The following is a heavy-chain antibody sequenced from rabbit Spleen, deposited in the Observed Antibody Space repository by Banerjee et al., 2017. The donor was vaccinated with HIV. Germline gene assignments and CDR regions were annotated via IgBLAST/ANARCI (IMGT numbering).Heavy chain of an antibody. J-gene: IGHJ4*01. V-gene: IGHV1S45*01. CDR3: ARDLDVTATAFLL. CDR2: IYNGDGST. D-gene: IGHD2-1*01. Sequence: QQQLEESGGGLVKPGGTLTLTCKASGIDFSSYYYMCWVRQAPGKGLEWIACIYNGDGSTYYASWVNGRFTISKTSSTTVTLQMTSLTAADTATYFCARDLDVTATAFLLWGPGTLVTVS. CDR1: GIDFSSYYY.